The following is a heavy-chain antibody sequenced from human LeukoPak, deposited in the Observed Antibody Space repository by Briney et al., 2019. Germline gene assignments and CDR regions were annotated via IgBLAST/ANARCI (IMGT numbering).Heavy chain of an antibody. CDR3: ARDYSNYYDSSAYYPYYYYYGMDV. D-gene: IGHD3-22*01. CDR2: IHYSGST. J-gene: IGHJ6*02. V-gene: IGHV4-61*01. CDR1: GGSVSSGNYY. Sequence: PSETLSLTCTVSGGSVSSGNYYWSWIRQPPGKGLEWIGYIHYSGSTNYNPSLKSRVTISVDTSKNQFSLKLSSVTAADTAVYYCARDYSNYYDSSAYYPYYYYYGMDVWGQGTTVAVSS.